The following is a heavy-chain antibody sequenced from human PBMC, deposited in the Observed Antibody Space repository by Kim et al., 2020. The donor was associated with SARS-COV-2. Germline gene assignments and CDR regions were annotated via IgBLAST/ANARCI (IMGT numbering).Heavy chain of an antibody. CDR3: ARATRFLEWLLPLYYFDY. CDR1: GFTFSSYS. CDR2: ISSSSSTI. V-gene: IGHV3-48*02. J-gene: IGHJ4*02. Sequence: GGSLRLSCAASGFTFSSYSMNWVRQAPGKGLEWVSYISSSSSTIYYADSVKGRFTISRDNAKNSLYLQMNSLRDEDTAVYYCARATRFLEWLLPLYYFDYWGQGTLVTVSS. D-gene: IGHD3-3*01.